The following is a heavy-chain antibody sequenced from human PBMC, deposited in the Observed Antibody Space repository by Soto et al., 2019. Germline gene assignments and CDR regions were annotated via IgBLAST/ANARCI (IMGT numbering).Heavy chain of an antibody. D-gene: IGHD4-4*01. CDR3: ARVGATVTPYYFDS. CDR2: IYYSGST. CDR1: GGSISSYY. Sequence: SETLSLTCTVSGGSISSYYWSWIRQPPGKGLEWIGYIYYSGSTNYNPSLKSRVTISVDTSKNQFSLKLSSVTAADTAVYYCARVGATVTPYYFDSWGQGTLVTVSS. V-gene: IGHV4-59*01. J-gene: IGHJ4*02.